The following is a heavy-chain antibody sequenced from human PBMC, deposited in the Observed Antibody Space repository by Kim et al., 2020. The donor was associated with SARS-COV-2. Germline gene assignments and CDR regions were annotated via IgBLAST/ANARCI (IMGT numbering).Heavy chain of an antibody. Sequence: QKFQGRVTITRDTSASTAYMELSSLRSEDTAVYYCARGQLRYFDYYYFDYWGQGTLVTVSS. J-gene: IGHJ4*02. V-gene: IGHV1-3*01. D-gene: IGHD3-9*01. CDR3: ARGQLRYFDYYYFDY.